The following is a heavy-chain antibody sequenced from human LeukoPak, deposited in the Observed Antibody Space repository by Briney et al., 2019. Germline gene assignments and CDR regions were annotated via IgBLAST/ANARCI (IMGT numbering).Heavy chain of an antibody. Sequence: SETLSLTCTVSGGSISSYYWSWIRQPAGKGLEWIGRTYTSGSTNYNPSLKSRVTMSVDTSKNQFSLKLSSVTAADTAVYYCARGLGSYYNIYFDYWGQGTLVTVSS. D-gene: IGHD3-10*01. CDR3: ARGLGSYYNIYFDY. CDR2: TYTSGST. V-gene: IGHV4-4*07. CDR1: GGSISSYY. J-gene: IGHJ4*02.